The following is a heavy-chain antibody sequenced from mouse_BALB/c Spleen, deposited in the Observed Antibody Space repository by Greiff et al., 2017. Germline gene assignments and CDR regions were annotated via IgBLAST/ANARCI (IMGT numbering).Heavy chain of an antibody. D-gene: IGHD2-4*01. V-gene: IGHV5-17*02. CDR2: ISSGSSTI. CDR3: ARGGYDYDFDY. Sequence: EVQLVESGGGLVQPGGSRKLSCAASGFTFSSFGMHWVRQAPEKGLEWVAYISSGSSTIYYADTVKGRFTISRDNPKNTLFLQMTSLRSEDTAMYYCARGGYDYDFDYWGQGTTLTVSS. CDR1: GFTFSSFG. J-gene: IGHJ2*01.